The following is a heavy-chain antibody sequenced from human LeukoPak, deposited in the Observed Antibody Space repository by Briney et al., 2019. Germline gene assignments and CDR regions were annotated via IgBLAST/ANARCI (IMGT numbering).Heavy chain of an antibody. Sequence: GGSLRLSCAASGFTFSRYSMNWVRQAPGKGLEWVSSISSSSTYIYYADSVKGRLTISRDNAENSLYLQMNSLRAEDTAVYYCARDYDSSGQNDYWGQGTLVTVSS. J-gene: IGHJ4*02. CDR3: ARDYDSSGQNDY. CDR2: ISSSSTYI. D-gene: IGHD3-22*01. V-gene: IGHV3-21*01. CDR1: GFTFSRYS.